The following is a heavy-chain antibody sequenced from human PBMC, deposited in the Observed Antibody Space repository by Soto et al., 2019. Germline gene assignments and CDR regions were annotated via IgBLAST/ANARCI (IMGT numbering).Heavy chain of an antibody. V-gene: IGHV3-23*01. CDR2: ISGDGLST. CDR1: GSTFTDFT. Sequence: GGSLRLSCAGSGSTFTDFTMTWVRQAPGKGLEWVSAISGDGLSTYYAGSVKGRFTISRDNSKTTLYLQMNSLRAEDTAVYYCARRPDAFDIWGRGTMVTV. J-gene: IGHJ3*02. CDR3: ARRPDAFDI.